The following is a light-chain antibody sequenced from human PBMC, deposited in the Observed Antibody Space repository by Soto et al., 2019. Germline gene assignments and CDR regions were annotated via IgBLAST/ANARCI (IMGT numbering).Light chain of an antibody. CDR3: QGYNGTST. Sequence: RVTTQSPATLSVSPGERATLSCRASQNVAGDLAWYQQKPGQAPRLLIYRTSTRATGIPARFSGSGSGTEFTLTISSLQSEDFAVYYCQGYNGTSTFGQGTKVEIK. J-gene: IGKJ1*01. CDR2: RTS. CDR1: QNVAGD. V-gene: IGKV3-15*01.